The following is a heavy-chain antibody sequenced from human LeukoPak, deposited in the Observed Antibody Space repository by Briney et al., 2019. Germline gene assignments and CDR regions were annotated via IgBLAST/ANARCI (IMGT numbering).Heavy chain of an antibody. D-gene: IGHD3-22*01. Sequence: PGGSLRLSCVTSGFTFTSYGLHWVRQAPGKGLEWVTFIRYDGNDKFYADSVKGRFTVSKDNSKSTLYLQMSSLRTEDTAVYYCAKVRYTYYYDRSGNYYFDSWGQGTLVTVSS. CDR1: GFTFTSYG. J-gene: IGHJ4*02. CDR2: IRYDGNDK. V-gene: IGHV3-30*02. CDR3: AKVRYTYYYDRSGNYYFDS.